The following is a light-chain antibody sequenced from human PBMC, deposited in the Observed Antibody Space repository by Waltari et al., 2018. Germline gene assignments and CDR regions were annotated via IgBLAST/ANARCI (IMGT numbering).Light chain of an antibody. CDR1: SSDVGGYTY. CDR2: EVS. J-gene: IGLJ3*02. CDR3: SSYAGSNNLV. Sequence: QSALTQPPSASGSPGQSVTISCPGTSSDVGGYTYLSWYQQHPGKAPKLMIYEVSKRPSGVPDRFSGSKSGNTASLTVSGLQAEDEADYYCSSYAGSNNLVFGGGTKLTVL. V-gene: IGLV2-8*01.